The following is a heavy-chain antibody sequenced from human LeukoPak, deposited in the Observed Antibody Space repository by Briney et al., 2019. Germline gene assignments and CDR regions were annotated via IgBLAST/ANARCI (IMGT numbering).Heavy chain of an antibody. CDR1: GYSISSNNW. V-gene: IGHV4-28*01. D-gene: IGHD6-19*01. J-gene: IGHJ3*01. Sequence: SDTLSLTCAVSGYSISSNNWWAWVRQPPGKGLEWIGYIYYNGNTYYNPYNPSLTSRVTMSVDTSKNQFSLKLDSVTEIDTAMYYCARNQAVAANRGASDVWGQGTMVTVSS. CDR2: IYYNGNT. CDR3: ARNQAVAANRGASDV.